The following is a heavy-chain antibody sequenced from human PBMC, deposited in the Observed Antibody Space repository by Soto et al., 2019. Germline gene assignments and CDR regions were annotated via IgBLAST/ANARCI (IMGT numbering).Heavy chain of an antibody. V-gene: IGHV4-59*12. CDR1: GGSISSYY. Sequence: SEALSLTCAVSGGSISSYYWSWIRQPPGKGLEWIGYIYYSGSTYYNPSLKSRVTISVDTSKNQFSLKLSSVTAADTAVYYCARSIDPWGQGTLVTVSS. CDR2: IYYSGST. J-gene: IGHJ5*02. CDR3: ARSIDP.